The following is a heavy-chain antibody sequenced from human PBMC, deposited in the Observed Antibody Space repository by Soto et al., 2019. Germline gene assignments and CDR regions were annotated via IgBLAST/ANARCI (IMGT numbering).Heavy chain of an antibody. V-gene: IGHV3-23*01. Sequence: EVQLLESGGGLVQPGGSLRLSCAASGFTFSSYAMSWVRQAPGKGLEWVSSISGSGGNAYYADSGKGRFSISRDNPKNTRRLQMNSLEADDTAVYYCAKDGASGSYPPYYYFGMDVWGQGTTVTVSS. CDR1: GFTFSSYA. CDR2: ISGSGGNA. D-gene: IGHD1-26*01. CDR3: AKDGASGSYPPYYYFGMDV. J-gene: IGHJ6*02.